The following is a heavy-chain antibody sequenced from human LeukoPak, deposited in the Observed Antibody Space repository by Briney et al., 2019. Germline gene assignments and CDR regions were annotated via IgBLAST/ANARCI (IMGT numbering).Heavy chain of an antibody. CDR2: INYSGST. D-gene: IGHD3-9*01. Sequence: SETLSLTCTVSGGSISSGSYYWGWIRQPPGKDLEWIANINYSGSTYYNPSLQSRATISIDTSKNQFSLKLVSVTAADTAVYYCARVNILTGYSLIDYWGQGTLVTVSS. CDR1: GGSISSGSYY. CDR3: ARVNILTGYSLIDY. J-gene: IGHJ4*02. V-gene: IGHV4-39*07.